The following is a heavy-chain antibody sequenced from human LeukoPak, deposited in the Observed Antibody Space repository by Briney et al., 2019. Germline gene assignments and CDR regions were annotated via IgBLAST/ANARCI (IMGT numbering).Heavy chain of an antibody. V-gene: IGHV3-23*01. CDR2: ISDTGKNT. D-gene: IGHD6-6*01. Sequence: GGSLRLSCAASGFTFSSYAMNWVRQAPGKGLEWVSSISDTGKNTYYADSAKGRFTISRDNSKNTLYLQMNSLRADDTAVYYCAKRVPYSSSSVYFDFWGLGTLVTVSS. J-gene: IGHJ4*02. CDR3: AKRVPYSSSSVYFDF. CDR1: GFTFSSYA.